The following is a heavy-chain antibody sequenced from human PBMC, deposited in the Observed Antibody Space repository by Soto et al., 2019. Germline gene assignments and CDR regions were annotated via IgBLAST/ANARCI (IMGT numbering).Heavy chain of an antibody. J-gene: IGHJ4*02. CDR1: GDSISSPGYY. Sequence: SETLSLTCTVSGDSISSPGYYWGWIRQPPGKGLECIGSIYYSGSTYYNPSLKSRVTKSVDTSKNQFSLRLNSVTAADTAVYYCARNIDSSGWYCDYWGQGTMGTVSS. CDR2: IYYSGST. D-gene: IGHD6-19*01. CDR3: ARNIDSSGWYCDY. V-gene: IGHV4-39*01.